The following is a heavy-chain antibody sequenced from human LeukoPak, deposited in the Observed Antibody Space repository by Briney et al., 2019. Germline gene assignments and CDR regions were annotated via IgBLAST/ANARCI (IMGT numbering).Heavy chain of an antibody. CDR2: INPSGGST. V-gene: IGHV1-46*01. J-gene: IGHJ4*02. D-gene: IGHD3-10*01. CDR3: ASSSSRHYYGSGGYYFDY. Sequence: ASVKVSCKASGYTFTSYYMHWVQQAPGQGLEWMGIINPSGGSTSYAQKFQGRVTMTRDTSTSTVYMELSSLRSEDTAVYYCASSSSRHYYGSGGYYFDYWGQGTLVTVSS. CDR1: GYTFTSYY.